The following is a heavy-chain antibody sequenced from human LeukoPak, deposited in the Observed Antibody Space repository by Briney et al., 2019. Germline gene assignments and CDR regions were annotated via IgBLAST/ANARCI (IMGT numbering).Heavy chain of an antibody. CDR2: MNPNSGNT. J-gene: IGHJ6*02. CDR1: GYTFTSYD. Sequence: GASVKVSCKASGYTFTSYDINWVRQATGQGLEWMGWMNPNSGNTGYAQKFQGRVTMTRNTSISTAYMELSSLRSEDTAVYYCASITTTYYYYGMDVWGQGTTVTVSS. D-gene: IGHD3-3*01. CDR3: ASITTTYYYYGMDV. V-gene: IGHV1-8*01.